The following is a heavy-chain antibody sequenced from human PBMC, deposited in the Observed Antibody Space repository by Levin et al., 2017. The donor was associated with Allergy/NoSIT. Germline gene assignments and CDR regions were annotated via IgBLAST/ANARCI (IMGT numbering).Heavy chain of an antibody. D-gene: IGHD3-16*01. CDR1: GFTVSSNY. J-gene: IGHJ4*02. CDR2: VYSGGST. V-gene: IGHV3-53*01. Sequence: SCAASGFTVSSNYMSWVRQAPGKGLEWVSVVYSGGSTYYADSVKGRFTISRDDSKNTLYLQMNTLRAEDTAVYYCARLASVLGGYDYWGQGTLVTVSS. CDR3: ARLASVLGGYDY.